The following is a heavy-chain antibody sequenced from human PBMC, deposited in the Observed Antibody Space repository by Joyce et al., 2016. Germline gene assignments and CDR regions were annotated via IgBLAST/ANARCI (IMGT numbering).Heavy chain of an antibody. D-gene: IGHD3-10*01. CDR3: ARGRVLSRYGMDV. Sequence: EVQLVESGGGLAQPGGSLRLPWAASGFTFSRYWLHWVRHAPGKGLVGRSCMKDDGRRTSYADSVEGRFTISRDDAKNIVYLQMSSLRGDDTAVYYCARGRVLSRYGMDVWGQGTTVSVSS. V-gene: IGHV3-74*03. J-gene: IGHJ6*02. CDR2: MKDDGRRT. CDR1: GFTFSRYW.